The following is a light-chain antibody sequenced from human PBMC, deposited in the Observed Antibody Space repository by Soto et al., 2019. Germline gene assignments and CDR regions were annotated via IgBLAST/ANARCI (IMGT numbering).Light chain of an antibody. CDR1: QSISSY. Sequence: IQVTQSPSSLSASVGDRVAITCRASQSISSYLNWYQQKPGKAPKLLIYAASSLQSGVPSRFSGSGSGTDFTLTISSLQPEDFATYYCQQSFSKFLYTFGQGTKVDIK. V-gene: IGKV1-39*01. CDR3: QQSFSKFLYT. J-gene: IGKJ2*01. CDR2: AAS.